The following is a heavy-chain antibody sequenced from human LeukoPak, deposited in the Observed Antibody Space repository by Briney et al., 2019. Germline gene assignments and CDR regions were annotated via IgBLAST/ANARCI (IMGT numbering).Heavy chain of an antibody. CDR1: GFTFSDYY. V-gene: IGHV3-11*01. Sequence: PGGSLRLSSAASGFTFSDYYMSWIRQAPGKGLEWVSYISSSGSTIYYADSVKGRITISRDNAKNSLYLQMNSLRAEDTAVYYCARVAVAGYWFDPWGQGTLVTVSS. CDR2: ISSSGSTI. J-gene: IGHJ5*02. D-gene: IGHD6-19*01. CDR3: ARVAVAGYWFDP.